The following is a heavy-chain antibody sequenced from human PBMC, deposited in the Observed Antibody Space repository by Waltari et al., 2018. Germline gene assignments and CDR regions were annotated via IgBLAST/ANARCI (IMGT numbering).Heavy chain of an antibody. CDR2: ISGSGGST. J-gene: IGHJ6*03. D-gene: IGHD4-4*01. Sequence: EVQLLESGGGLVQPGGSLRLSCAASGFTFSSYAMRWVRQAPGKGLEWVSAISGSGGSTYYADSVKGRFTISRDNSKNTLYLQMNSLRAEDTAVYYCAKDPIDYKGTGYMDVWGKGTTVTISS. CDR1: GFTFSSYA. CDR3: AKDPIDYKGTGYMDV. V-gene: IGHV3-23*01.